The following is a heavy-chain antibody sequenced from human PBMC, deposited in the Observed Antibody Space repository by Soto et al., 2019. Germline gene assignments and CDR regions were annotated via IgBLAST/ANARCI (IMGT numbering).Heavy chain of an antibody. CDR3: ARLHCTNPGCVPLDH. V-gene: IGHV4-30-2*03. Sequence: PSETLSLTCAVSGGSISSGGYSWSWIRQPPGKGLEWIGNIYYSGTSSYNPSLESRVTMSVDTSKKQLSLRLRSVTATDTAVYYCARLHCTNPGCVPLDHWGHGTLVTVS. CDR2: IYYSGTS. J-gene: IGHJ5*02. D-gene: IGHD2-8*01. CDR1: GGSISSGGYS.